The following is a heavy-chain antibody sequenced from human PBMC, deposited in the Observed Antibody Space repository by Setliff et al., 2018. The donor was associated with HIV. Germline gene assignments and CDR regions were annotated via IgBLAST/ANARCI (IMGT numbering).Heavy chain of an antibody. CDR3: ARAEQWLVIDAFDI. V-gene: IGHV4-61*09. CDR2: IYTSGST. CDR1: GGSISSGSYY. Sequence: SETLSLTCTVSGGSISSGSYYWSWIRQPAGKGLEWIGHIYTSGSTNYNPSLKSRVTISVDTSKNQFSLTLSSVTAADTAVYYCARAEQWLVIDAFDIWGRGTMVTVSS. J-gene: IGHJ3*02. D-gene: IGHD6-19*01.